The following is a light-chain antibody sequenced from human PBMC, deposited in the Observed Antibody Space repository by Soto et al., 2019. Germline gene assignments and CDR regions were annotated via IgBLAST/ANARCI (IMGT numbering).Light chain of an antibody. CDR2: AAS. V-gene: IGKV1-39*01. J-gene: IGKJ5*01. CDR3: QQSYSIPLT. Sequence: DIQMTQSPSSLSASVGDRVTITCRASQSSSNFLNWYQQKPGKAPKLLIYAASRLQSGVPSGFSGSGSGTDFTLTISSLQPEDFATYYCQQSYSIPLTFGQGTRLENK. CDR1: QSSSNF.